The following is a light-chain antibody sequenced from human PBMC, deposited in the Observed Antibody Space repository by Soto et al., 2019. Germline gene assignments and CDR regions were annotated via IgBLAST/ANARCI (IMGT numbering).Light chain of an antibody. Sequence: QSALTQPASVSGSPGQAITISCTGTSSDIGGYNLVSWYQQHPGKAHKLMIYEGSKRPSGVSSLFSGSKSCNKASLAISGIQAEDGADYYCCSYAGSETLIFGGGTKVTVL. CDR3: CSYAGSETLI. CDR2: EGS. J-gene: IGLJ2*01. CDR1: SSDIGGYNL. V-gene: IGLV2-23*01.